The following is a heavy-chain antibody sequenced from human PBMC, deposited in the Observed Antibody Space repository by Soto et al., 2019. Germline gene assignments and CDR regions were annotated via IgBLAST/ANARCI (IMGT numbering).Heavy chain of an antibody. CDR1: GGSVSSGSYY. V-gene: IGHV4-61*01. J-gene: IGHJ6*02. Sequence: SETLSLTCTVSGGSVSSGSYYWSWIRQPPGKGLEWIGYIYYSGSTNYNPSLKSRVTISVDTSKNQFSLKLSSVTAADTAVYYCARDYYGSGYYGMDVWGQGTTVTVSS. D-gene: IGHD3-10*01. CDR2: IYYSGST. CDR3: ARDYYGSGYYGMDV.